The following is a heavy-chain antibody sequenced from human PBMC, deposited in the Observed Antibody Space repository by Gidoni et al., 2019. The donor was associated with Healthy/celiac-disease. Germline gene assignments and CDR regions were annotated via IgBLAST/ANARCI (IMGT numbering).Heavy chain of an antibody. D-gene: IGHD3-9*01. CDR3: AKSDGRYYDILTGYYDY. Sequence: EVQLLESGGGLVQPGGSLRLSCAASGFTFSSYAMSWVRQAPGKGLEWVSAISGSGGSTYYADSVKGRFTISRDNSKNTLYLQMNSLRAEDTAVYYSAKSDGRYYDILTGYYDYWGQGTLVTVSS. J-gene: IGHJ4*02. V-gene: IGHV3-23*01. CDR2: ISGSGGST. CDR1: GFTFSSYA.